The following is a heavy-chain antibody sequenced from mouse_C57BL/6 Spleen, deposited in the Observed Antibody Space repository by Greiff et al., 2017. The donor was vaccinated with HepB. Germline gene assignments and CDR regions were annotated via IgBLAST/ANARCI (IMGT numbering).Heavy chain of an antibody. Sequence: EVQLQQSGPELVKPGASVKMSCKASGYTFTDYNMHWVKQSHGKSLEWIGYINPNNGGTSYHQKFKGKATLIVNKSSSTAYMERRSLTSEDSAVYYCASGSSYEAWLAYWGQGTRVTVAA. CDR1: GYTFTDYN. D-gene: IGHD1-1*01. V-gene: IGHV1-22*01. CDR3: ASGSSYEAWLAY. CDR2: INPNNGGT. J-gene: IGHJ3*01.